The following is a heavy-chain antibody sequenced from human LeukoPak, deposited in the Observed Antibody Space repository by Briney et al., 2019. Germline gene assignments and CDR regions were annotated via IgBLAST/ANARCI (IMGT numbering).Heavy chain of an antibody. J-gene: IGHJ4*02. D-gene: IGHD3-10*01. Sequence: GGSLGLSCAASGFTFSSYGMHWVRQAPGKGLEWVAFIRYDGTNKYYADSVKGRFTISRDNSKNTLYLQMNSLRAEDTAVYYCAKDHGSGSYYTPPYFDYWGQGALVTVSS. CDR2: IRYDGTNK. CDR3: AKDHGSGSYYTPPYFDY. V-gene: IGHV3-30*02. CDR1: GFTFSSYG.